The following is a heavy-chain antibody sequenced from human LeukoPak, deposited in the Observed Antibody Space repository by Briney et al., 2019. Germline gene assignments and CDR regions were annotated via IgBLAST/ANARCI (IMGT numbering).Heavy chain of an antibody. V-gene: IGHV3-21*01. CDR3: ARDPSMTTVTTRENY. CDR1: GFTFSSYS. CDR2: ISSSSSYI. J-gene: IGHJ4*02. D-gene: IGHD4-17*01. Sequence: GGSLRLSCAASGFTFSSYSMNWVRQAPGKGLEWVSSISSSSSYIYYADSVKGRFTISRDNAKNSLYLQMNSLRAEDTAVYYCARDPSMTTVTTRENYWGQGILVTVSS.